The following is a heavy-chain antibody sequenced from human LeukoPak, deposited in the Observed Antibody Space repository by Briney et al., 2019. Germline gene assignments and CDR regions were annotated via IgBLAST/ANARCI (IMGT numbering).Heavy chain of an antibody. CDR3: ARVGNDFWSTYYYYMDV. Sequence: PSETLSLTCTVSGGSISDGNYYWSWIRQPAGKGLEWIGRIYTSGSTNYNPSLKSRVTISVDTSKNQYSLKVRSVTAADTAVYYCARVGNDFWSTYYYYMDVWGKGTTVTVSS. CDR2: IYTSGST. J-gene: IGHJ6*03. D-gene: IGHD3-3*01. V-gene: IGHV4-61*02. CDR1: GGSISDGNYY.